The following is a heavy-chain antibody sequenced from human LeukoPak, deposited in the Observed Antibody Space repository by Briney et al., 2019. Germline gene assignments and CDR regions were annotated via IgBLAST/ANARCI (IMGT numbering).Heavy chain of an antibody. CDR2: IYYSGST. V-gene: IGHV4-39*01. CDR3: ARRPATEGGYFDY. CDR1: GGSISSSSYY. Sequence: PSETLSLTCTVSGGSISSSSYYWGWIRQPPGKGLEWIGSIYYSGSTYYNPSLKSRVTISVDTSKNQFSLKLSSVTAADTAVYYCARRPATEGGYFDYWGQGTLVTVSS. D-gene: IGHD2-2*01. J-gene: IGHJ4*02.